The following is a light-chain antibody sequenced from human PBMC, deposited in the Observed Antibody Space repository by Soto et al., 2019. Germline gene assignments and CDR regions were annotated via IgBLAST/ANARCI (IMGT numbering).Light chain of an antibody. CDR3: QSYDNSLGGYV. CDR1: SSNIGAGYD. CDR2: ANN. V-gene: IGLV1-40*01. J-gene: IGLJ1*01. Sequence: QSVLTQPPSVSGAPGQRVTISCTGSSSNIGAGYDVHWYRQLPGTAPKVFIYANNNRPSGVPDRFSGSKSGTSASLAITGLQAEDEADYYCQSYDNSLGGYVFGTGTKLTVL.